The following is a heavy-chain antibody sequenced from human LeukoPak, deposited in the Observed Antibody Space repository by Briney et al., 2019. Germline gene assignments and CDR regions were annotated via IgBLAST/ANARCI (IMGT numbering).Heavy chain of an antibody. D-gene: IGHD3-16*01. J-gene: IGHJ3*02. V-gene: IGHV4-39*07. CDR3: ARDMGRWGAFDI. CDR2: IYYSGST. Sequence: SETLSLTCTVSGGSISSSSYYWGWIRQPPGKGLEWIGSIYYSGSTYYNPSLKSRVTISVDTSKNQFSLKLSSVTAADTAVYYCARDMGRWGAFDIWGQGTMVTVSS. CDR1: GGSISSSSYY.